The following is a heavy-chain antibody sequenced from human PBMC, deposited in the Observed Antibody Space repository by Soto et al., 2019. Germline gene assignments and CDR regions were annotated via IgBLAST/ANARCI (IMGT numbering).Heavy chain of an antibody. D-gene: IGHD4-4*01. J-gene: IGHJ5*02. CDR2: ISTYNGNT. Sequence: ASVKVSCKASGYTFSNYGISWVRQAPGQGLEWMGWISTYNGNTNYAQKLQGRVTMTTDTSASTAYMELRSLRSDDTAVYYCARSDDSTSYPLDLWGPGTLVTVSS. CDR3: ARSDDSTSYPLDL. V-gene: IGHV1-18*04. CDR1: GYTFSNYG.